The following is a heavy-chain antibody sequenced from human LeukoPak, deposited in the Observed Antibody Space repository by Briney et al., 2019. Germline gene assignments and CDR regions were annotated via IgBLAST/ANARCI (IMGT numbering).Heavy chain of an antibody. D-gene: IGHD2-2*01. J-gene: IGHJ4*02. V-gene: IGHV4-30-4*01. CDR3: ARAGCSSTSCYLDY. CDR1: GGSISSGDYY. CDR2: IYYSGST. Sequence: SETLSLTCTVSGGSISSGDYYWSWIRQPPGKGLEWIGYIYYSGSTYYNPSLKSRVTISVDTSKNQFSLKLSSVTAADTAVYYCARAGCSSTSCYLDYWGQGTLVTVSS.